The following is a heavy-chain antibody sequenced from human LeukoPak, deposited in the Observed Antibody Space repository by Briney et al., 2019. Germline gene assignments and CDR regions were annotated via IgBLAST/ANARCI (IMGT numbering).Heavy chain of an antibody. CDR2: IYTSGST. V-gene: IGHV4-4*07. D-gene: IGHD3-10*01. CDR3: ARDRLYYYGSGSYRQNWFDP. J-gene: IGHJ5*02. CDR1: GGSISSYY. Sequence: SETLSLTCTVSGGSISSYYWSWIRQPAGKGLEWIGRIYTSGSTNYNPSLKSRVTMSVDTSKNQFSLKLSSVTAADTAVYYCARDRLYYYGSGSYRQNWFDPWGQGTLVTVSS.